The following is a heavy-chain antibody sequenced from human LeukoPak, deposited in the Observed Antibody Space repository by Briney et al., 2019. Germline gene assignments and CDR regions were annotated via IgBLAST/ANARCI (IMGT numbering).Heavy chain of an antibody. CDR2: ISGSGGGT. CDR1: GITLSNYG. V-gene: IGHV3-23*01. CDR3: AKRGVVIRVILVGFHREAYYFDS. Sequence: GGSLRLSCAVSGITLSNYGMSWVRPPPGKGLEWVVGISGSGGGTNYADSVKGRFTISRDNPRNTLYLQMNSLRAEDTAVYFCAKRGVVIRVILVGFHREAYYFDSWGQGALVNVSS. D-gene: IGHD3-22*01. J-gene: IGHJ4*02.